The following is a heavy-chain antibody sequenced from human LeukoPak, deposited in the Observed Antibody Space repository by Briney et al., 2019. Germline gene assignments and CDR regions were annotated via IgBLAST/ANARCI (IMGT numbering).Heavy chain of an antibody. J-gene: IGHJ4*02. CDR1: GYTFTSYY. D-gene: IGHD4-11*01. V-gene: IGHV1-46*03. CDR2: IDTSGGST. CDR3: ARDGPTVRGYYFDY. Sequence: ASVKVSCKASGYTFTSYYMHWVRQAPGQGVEWMGIIDTSGGSTSYAQKFQGRVTMTRDTSTSTVYMELSSLRSEDTAVYYCARDGPTVRGYYFDYWGQGTLVTVSS.